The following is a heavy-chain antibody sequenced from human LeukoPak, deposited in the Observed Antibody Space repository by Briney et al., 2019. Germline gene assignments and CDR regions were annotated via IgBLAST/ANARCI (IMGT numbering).Heavy chain of an antibody. J-gene: IGHJ6*03. Sequence: GGSLRLSCAASGFTFNTYGMTWVRQAPGKGLEWVSAITSSGGSTYYADSVKGRFTVSRDNSKNTLYLQMNSLTVEDTAIYYCAKNADRGAYCRGGSCYPYYYYYMDVWGTGTTVTISS. CDR1: GFTFNTYG. D-gene: IGHD2-15*01. CDR2: ITSSGGST. CDR3: AKNADRGAYCRGGSCYPYYYYYMDV. V-gene: IGHV3-23*01.